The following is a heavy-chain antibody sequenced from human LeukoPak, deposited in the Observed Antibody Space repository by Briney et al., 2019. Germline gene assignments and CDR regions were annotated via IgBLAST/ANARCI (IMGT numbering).Heavy chain of an antibody. V-gene: IGHV3-23*01. CDR2: ISGSGGST. D-gene: IGHD2-21*01. J-gene: IGHJ4*02. CDR1: GFTFSSYA. Sequence: GGSLTLSCAASGFTFSSYAMSWVRQAPGKGLEWVSAISGSGGSTYYADSVKGRFTISRDNSKNTLYLQMNSLRAEDTAVYYCAKDRGVIPTDGRFDYWGQGTLVTVSS. CDR3: AKDRGVIPTDGRFDY.